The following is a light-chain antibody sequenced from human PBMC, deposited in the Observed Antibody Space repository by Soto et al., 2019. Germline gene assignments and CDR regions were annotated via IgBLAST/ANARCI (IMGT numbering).Light chain of an antibody. J-gene: IGKJ2*01. V-gene: IGKV3-11*01. CDR3: QQRSNWPSYT. CDR2: DAS. CDR1: QSVRSY. Sequence: EIVLTQSPATLSLSPGERATLSCRASQSVRSYLAWYQQKPGRAPRLLIYDASNRATGIPARFSGSGSGTDFTLTISSLEPEDFAVYYCQQRSNWPSYTFGQGTKLEIK.